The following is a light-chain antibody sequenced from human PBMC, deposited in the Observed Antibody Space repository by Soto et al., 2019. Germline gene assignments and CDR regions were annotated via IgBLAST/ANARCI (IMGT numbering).Light chain of an antibody. V-gene: IGKV1-33*01. CDR1: QDISNY. Sequence: DIQMTQSPSSLSASVGYRFTITCQASQDISNYLNWYQQKPGKAPKLLIYDASNLETGVPSRFSGSGSGTDFTFTISSLQPEDIATYYCQQYDNLPSFGPGTTVDIK. J-gene: IGKJ3*01. CDR2: DAS. CDR3: QQYDNLPS.